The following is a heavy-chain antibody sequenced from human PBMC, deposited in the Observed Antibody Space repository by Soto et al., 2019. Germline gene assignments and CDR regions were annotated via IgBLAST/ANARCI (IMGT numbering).Heavy chain of an antibody. D-gene: IGHD6-19*01. CDR2: INGGGSSI. CDR3: ATPIEDSSSGNYYFDV. CDR1: GFTFTSHE. V-gene: IGHV3-48*03. Sequence: EMQLVESGGGWVQPGGSLRLSCVASGFTFTSHEMNWVRQAPGKGPEWLSYINGGGSSIYYADSVKGRFTISRDNAKNSVYLQMNRLRGEDSAFYYCATPIEDSSSGNYYFDVWGRGTLVTVSS. J-gene: IGHJ2*01.